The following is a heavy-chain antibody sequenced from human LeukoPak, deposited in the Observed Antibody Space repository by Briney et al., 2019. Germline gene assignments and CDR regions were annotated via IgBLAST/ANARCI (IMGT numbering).Heavy chain of an antibody. CDR1: GGSISSYY. Sequence: PSETLSLTCTVSGGSISSYYWSWIRQPAGKGLEWIGRIYTSGSTNYNPSLKSRVTMSVDTSKNQFSLKLSSVTAADTAVYYCARDRGDEGGSYYGYYYYGMDVWGQGTTVTVSS. CDR2: IYTSGST. D-gene: IGHD1-26*01. V-gene: IGHV4-4*07. J-gene: IGHJ6*02. CDR3: ARDRGDEGGSYYGYYYYGMDV.